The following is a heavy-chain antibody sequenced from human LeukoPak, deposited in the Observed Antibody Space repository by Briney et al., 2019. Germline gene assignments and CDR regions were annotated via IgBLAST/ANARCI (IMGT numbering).Heavy chain of an antibody. V-gene: IGHV4-61*02. CDR3: ARVPMPYYYYYMDV. Sequence: SQTLSLTCTVSGGSISSGSYYWSWIRQPAGKGLEWIGRIYTSGSTNYNPSLKSRVTISVDTSKNQFSLKLSSVTAADTAVYYCARVPMPYYYYYMDVRGKGTTVTVSS. CDR2: IYTSGST. D-gene: IGHD2-2*01. J-gene: IGHJ6*03. CDR1: GGSISSGSYY.